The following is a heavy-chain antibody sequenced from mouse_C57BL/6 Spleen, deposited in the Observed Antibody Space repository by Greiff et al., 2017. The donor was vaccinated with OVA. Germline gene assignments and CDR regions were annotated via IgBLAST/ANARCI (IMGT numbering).Heavy chain of an antibody. Sequence: VQLVESGAELVKPGASVKMSCKASGYTFTSYWITWVKQRPGQGLEWIGDIYPGSGSTNYNEKFKSKATLTVDTSSSTAYMQLSSLTSEDSAVYYCARGVTTVANYFDYWGQGTTLTVSS. CDR1: GYTFTSYW. V-gene: IGHV1-55*01. J-gene: IGHJ2*01. D-gene: IGHD1-1*01. CDR3: ARGVTTVANYFDY. CDR2: IYPGSGST.